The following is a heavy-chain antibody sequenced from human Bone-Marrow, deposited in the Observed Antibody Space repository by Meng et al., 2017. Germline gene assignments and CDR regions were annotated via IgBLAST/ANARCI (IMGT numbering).Heavy chain of an antibody. D-gene: IGHD1-26*01. CDR2: IKQDGSEK. CDR3: ARPRGDGSYYDC. J-gene: IGHJ4*02. Sequence: GESLKISCAASGFTFSSYWMSWVRQAPGKGLEWVANIKQDGSEKWYVDSVRGRFTISRDNAKSSLFLQMDSLRAEDTATYYCARPRGDGSYYDCWGQGTLVTVSS. CDR1: GFTFSSYW. V-gene: IGHV3-7*01.